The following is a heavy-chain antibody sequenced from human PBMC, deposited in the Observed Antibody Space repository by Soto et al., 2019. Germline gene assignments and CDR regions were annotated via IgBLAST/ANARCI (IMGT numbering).Heavy chain of an antibody. V-gene: IGHV3-64*01. CDR3: ARALDV. CDR1: GFTFSNYA. CDR2: ISSNGGST. Sequence: PGGSLRLSCAASGFTFSNYAMHWVRQAPGKGLEYVSAISSNGGSTYYANSVKGRFTISRDNSKNTLYLQMGSLRAEDMAVYYCARALDVWGKGTTVTVSS. J-gene: IGHJ6*04.